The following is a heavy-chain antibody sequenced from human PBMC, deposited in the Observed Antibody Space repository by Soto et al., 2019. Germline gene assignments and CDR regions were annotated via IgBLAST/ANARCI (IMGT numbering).Heavy chain of an antibody. J-gene: IGHJ4*02. CDR3: ARDATIAARPGYFDY. Sequence: GASVKVSCKASGYTFTGYYMHWVRQAPGQGLEWMGWINPNSGGTNYAQKFQGWVTMTRDTSISTAYMELSRLRSDDTAVYYCARDATIAARPGYFDYWGQGTLVTVSS. CDR1: GYTFTGYY. V-gene: IGHV1-2*04. D-gene: IGHD6-6*01. CDR2: INPNSGGT.